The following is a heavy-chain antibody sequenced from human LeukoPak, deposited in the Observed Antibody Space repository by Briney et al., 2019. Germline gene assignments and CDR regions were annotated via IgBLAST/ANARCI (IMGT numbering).Heavy chain of an antibody. CDR2: IDWNGGST. V-gene: IGHV3-20*04. D-gene: IGHD3-22*01. Sequence: PGGSLRLSCAASGFTFDDYGMSWVRQAPGKGLEWVSGIDWNGGSTGYADSVKGRFTISRDNAKNSLYLQMNSLRAEDTALYYCARGNYYDSSGYYINYFDYWGQGTLVTVSS. CDR1: GFTFDDYG. J-gene: IGHJ4*02. CDR3: ARGNYYDSSGYYINYFDY.